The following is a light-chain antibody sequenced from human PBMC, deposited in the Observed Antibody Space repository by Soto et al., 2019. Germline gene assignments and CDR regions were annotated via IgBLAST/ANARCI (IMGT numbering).Light chain of an antibody. CDR1: QSVSSN. J-gene: IGKJ1*01. V-gene: IGKV3-15*01. CDR2: GAS. CDR3: QQYNNWPPWT. Sequence: DIVMTQSPATLSVSPGERATLSCRSSQSVSSNLAWYQQKPGQAPGLLIYGASTRATGIPARFSGSGSGTEFTLTISGLQSEDFSVYYCQQYNNWPPWTFGQGTKVDIK.